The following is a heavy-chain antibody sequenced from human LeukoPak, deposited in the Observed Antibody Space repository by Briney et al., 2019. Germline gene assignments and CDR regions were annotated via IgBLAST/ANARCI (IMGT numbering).Heavy chain of an antibody. D-gene: IGHD3-10*01. CDR2: IYYSGST. V-gene: IGHV4-59*01. Sequence: SETLSLTCTVSGGSISRYYWSWIRQPPGKGREWIGYIYYSGSTNYNPSLRSRVTISVDTSKNQFSLKLSSVTAADTAVYYCARGARMWFGELLWGNWFDPWGQGTLVTVSS. CDR3: ARGARMWFGELLWGNWFDP. J-gene: IGHJ5*02. CDR1: GGSISRYY.